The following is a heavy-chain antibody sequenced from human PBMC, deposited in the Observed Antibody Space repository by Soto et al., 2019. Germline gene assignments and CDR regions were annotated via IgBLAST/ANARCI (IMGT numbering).Heavy chain of an antibody. J-gene: IGHJ5*02. Sequence: GGSLRLSCAASGFTFSSYWMHWVRQAPGKGLVWVSRINSDGSSTSYADSVKGRFTISRDNAKNTLYLQMNSLRAEDTAVYYCARDRGSSGWVNWFDPWGQGTLVTVSS. CDR3: ARDRGSSGWVNWFDP. CDR1: GFTFSSYW. D-gene: IGHD6-19*01. CDR2: INSDGSST. V-gene: IGHV3-74*01.